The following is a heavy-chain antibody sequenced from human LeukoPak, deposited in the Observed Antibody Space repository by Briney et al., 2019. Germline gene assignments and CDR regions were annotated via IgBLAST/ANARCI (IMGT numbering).Heavy chain of an antibody. D-gene: IGHD3-22*01. CDR3: AKDYYYDSSGPFDY. J-gene: IGHJ4*02. V-gene: IGHV3-30*02. CDR2: IRYDGSNK. CDR1: GFTFSSYG. Sequence: PGGSLRLSCAASGFTFSSYGMHWVRQAPGKGLEWVAFIRYDGSNKYYADSVKGRFTISRDNSKNTLYLQMNGLRAENTAVYYCAKDYYYDSSGPFDYWGQGTLVTVSS.